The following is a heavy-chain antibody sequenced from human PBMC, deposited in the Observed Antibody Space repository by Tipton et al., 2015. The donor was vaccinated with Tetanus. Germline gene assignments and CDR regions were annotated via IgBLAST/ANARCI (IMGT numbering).Heavy chain of an antibody. D-gene: IGHD3-16*02. CDR2: VYYSGSNS. CDR3: ARDRGRESYGFGGYFDY. V-gene: IGHV4-31*03. CDR1: GASISSGGYY. Sequence: TLSLTCSVSGASISSGGYYWSWVRQHPEKGLEWIAYVYYSGSNSYYNPSLKSRVTVSLDTSKNQFFLKLRSVTAADTAVYFCARDRGRESYGFGGYFDYWGQGRLVTVSS. J-gene: IGHJ4*02.